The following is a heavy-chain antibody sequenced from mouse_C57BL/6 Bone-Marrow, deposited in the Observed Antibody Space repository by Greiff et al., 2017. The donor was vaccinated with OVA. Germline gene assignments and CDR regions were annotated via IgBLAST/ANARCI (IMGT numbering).Heavy chain of an antibody. CDR2: IYPSDSET. CDR3: ARGDDGYSHWYFDV. J-gene: IGHJ1*03. CDR1: GYTFTSYW. Sequence: VQLKQPGAELVRPGSSVKLSCKASGYTFTSYWMDWVKQRPGQGLEWIGNIYPSDSETHYNQKFKDKATLTVDKSSSTAYMQLSSLTSEDSAVYYCARGDDGYSHWYFDVWGTGTTVTVSS. V-gene: IGHV1-61*01. D-gene: IGHD2-3*01.